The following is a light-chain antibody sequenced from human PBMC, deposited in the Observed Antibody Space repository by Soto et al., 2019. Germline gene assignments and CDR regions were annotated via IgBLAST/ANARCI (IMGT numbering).Light chain of an antibody. Sequence: VLTQSPGTLSLSPGERASLSCRASQSVSASYMAWYQHKPGQAPRLLIYGGSTRAAGIPDRFSGSDSGTDFTLSISRLEPEDLAVYYCQHYGGTFTWTFGQGTKVEIK. CDR3: QHYGGTFTWT. V-gene: IGKV3-20*01. CDR2: GGS. CDR1: QSVSASY. J-gene: IGKJ1*01.